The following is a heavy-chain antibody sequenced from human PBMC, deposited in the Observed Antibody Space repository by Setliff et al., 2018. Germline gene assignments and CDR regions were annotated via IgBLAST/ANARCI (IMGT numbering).Heavy chain of an antibody. CDR1: GYTFTNYG. CDR2: NSA. D-gene: IGHD3-10*01. V-gene: IGHV1-18*01. CDR3: AKVPITKVYFYMDV. J-gene: IGHJ6*03. Sequence: ASVKVSCKTSGYTFTNYGINWVRQAPGQGLEWMGWNSAYAQKFQGRVTMTTDTPTSTAYMELSSLRTEDTAVYYCAKVPITKVYFYMDVWGKGTTVTVSS.